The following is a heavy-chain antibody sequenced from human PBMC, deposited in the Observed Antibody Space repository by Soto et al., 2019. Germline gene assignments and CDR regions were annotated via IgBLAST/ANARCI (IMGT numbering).Heavy chain of an antibody. CDR2: ITSSGGNT. V-gene: IGHV3-64*01. J-gene: IGHJ6*02. Sequence: EVQLVESGGGLVQPGGSLRLSCAASGFTFSSYAMHWVRQAPGKGLEYVSDITSSGGNTDYASSVKGRFTISRDNSQTTLYLQMGILRAEDMAVYYCARLIPFGSGMDVWGQGTTVTVSS. CDR3: ARLIPFGSGMDV. CDR1: GFTFSSYA. D-gene: IGHD2-21*01.